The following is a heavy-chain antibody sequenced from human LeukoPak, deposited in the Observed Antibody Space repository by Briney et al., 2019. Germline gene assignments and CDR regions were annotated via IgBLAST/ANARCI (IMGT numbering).Heavy chain of an antibody. D-gene: IGHD6-13*01. CDR1: GGSFSGYY. Sequence: SETLSLTCAVYGGSFSGYYWSWIRQPPGKGLEWIGEINHSGSTNYNPSLESRVTISVDTSKNQFSLKLSSVTAADTAVYYCARMLPAACTTDYWGQGTLVSVSS. CDR3: ARMLPAACTTDY. J-gene: IGHJ4*02. CDR2: INHSGST. V-gene: IGHV4-34*01.